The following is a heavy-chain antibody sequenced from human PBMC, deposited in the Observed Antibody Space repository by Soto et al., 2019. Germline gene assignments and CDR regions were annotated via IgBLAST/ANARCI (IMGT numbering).Heavy chain of an antibody. J-gene: IGHJ5*02. CDR3: AHRTTTVTGWFDP. Sequence: QITLKVSAPTLVKPTQTLTLTCTFSGFSLSTSGVGVGWFRQPPGKALGWRALIYWDDDKRYSPSPKSRLTTTKDTSKTQVVLTMTNMDPADTATYFCAHRTTTVTGWFDPWGQGTLVSVSS. D-gene: IGHD4-17*01. V-gene: IGHV2-5*02. CDR1: GFSLSTSGVG. CDR2: IYWDDDK.